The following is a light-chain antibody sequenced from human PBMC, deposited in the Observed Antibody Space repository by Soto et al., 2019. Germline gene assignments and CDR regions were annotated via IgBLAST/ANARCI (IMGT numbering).Light chain of an antibody. CDR3: QQRSNWPPLT. Sequence: EIVLTQSPATLSLSPGERATLSCRASQSVSTYLAWYQQKPGQAPRLLIYDASNRATGIPARFSGSGSGTDFTLTISSLEPEDFAVYYCQQRSNWPPLTFGRGTTVEI. J-gene: IGKJ4*01. V-gene: IGKV3-11*01. CDR1: QSVSTY. CDR2: DAS.